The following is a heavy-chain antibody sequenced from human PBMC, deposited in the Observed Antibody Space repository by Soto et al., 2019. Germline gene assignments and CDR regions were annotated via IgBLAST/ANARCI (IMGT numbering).Heavy chain of an antibody. J-gene: IGHJ4*02. CDR2: IIPILDIA. Sequence: QVQLVQSGAEVKKPGSSVKVSCKASGGTFSRSTVTWVRQAPGHGLEWMGSIIPILDIANSAQRFQGRVMITADKSTGTAYMELSGLKSEDTAVYYCTRDIRDGSNAHLDSWGQGTLVTVSS. D-gene: IGHD2-8*01. CDR1: GGTFSRST. CDR3: TRDIRDGSNAHLDS. V-gene: IGHV1-69*08.